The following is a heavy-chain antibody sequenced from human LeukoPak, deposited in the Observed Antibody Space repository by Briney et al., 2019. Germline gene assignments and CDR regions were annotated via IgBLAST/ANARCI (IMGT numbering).Heavy chain of an antibody. V-gene: IGHV3-7*01. CDR2: IKQDGSVK. CDR1: GFTFSSYW. CDR3: ARGDWLPLPYAFDH. D-gene: IGHD5-12*01. J-gene: IGHJ4*02. Sequence: GGSLRLSCAASGFTFSSYWMSWVRQAPGKGLEWVANIKQDGSVKYYVDSVRGRFTISRDNAKNSLYLQMNSLRAEDTAVYYCARGDWLPLPYAFDHWGQGTLVTVSS.